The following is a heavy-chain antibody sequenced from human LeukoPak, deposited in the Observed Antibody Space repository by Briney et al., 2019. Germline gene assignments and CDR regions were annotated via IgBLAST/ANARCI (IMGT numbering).Heavy chain of an antibody. V-gene: IGHV4-38-2*02. Sequence: PSETLSLTCTVSGYSISSGFYWGWIRQPPGKGLEWIGSIYHSATTHYNSSLKSRATISVDTSKNQLSLKLSSVTAADTAVYYCARDAPYYDSSGYRQRYYYYYYMDVWGKGTTVTISS. CDR1: GYSISSGFY. CDR3: ARDAPYYDSSGYRQRYYYYYYMDV. D-gene: IGHD3-22*01. CDR2: IYHSATT. J-gene: IGHJ6*03.